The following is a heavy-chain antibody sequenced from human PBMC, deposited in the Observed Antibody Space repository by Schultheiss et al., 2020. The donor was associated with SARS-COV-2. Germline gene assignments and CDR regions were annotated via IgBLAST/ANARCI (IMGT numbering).Heavy chain of an antibody. CDR1: GGSISSSSYY. CDR2: INHSGST. V-gene: IGHV4-61*10. D-gene: IGHD4-17*01. J-gene: IGHJ4*02. Sequence: SETLSLTFTVSGGSISSSSYYWSWIRQPAGKGLEWIGEINHSGSTNYNPSLKSRVTISVDTSKNQFSLKLSSVTAADTAVYYCARGWGPGVTTWWGQGTLVTVSS. CDR3: ARGWGPGVTTW.